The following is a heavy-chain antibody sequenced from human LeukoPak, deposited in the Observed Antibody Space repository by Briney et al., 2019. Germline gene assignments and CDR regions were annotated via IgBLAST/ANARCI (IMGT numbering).Heavy chain of an antibody. CDR2: IYTSGST. Sequence: SQTLSLTCTVSGGSISSGSYYWSWIRQPAGKGLEWIGRIYTSGSTNYNPSLKSRVTISVDTSKNQFSLKLSSVTAADTAVYYCARDAERYLYAFDIWGQGTMVTVSS. D-gene: IGHD1-1*01. CDR3: ARDAERYLYAFDI. CDR1: GGSISSGSYY. J-gene: IGHJ3*02. V-gene: IGHV4-61*02.